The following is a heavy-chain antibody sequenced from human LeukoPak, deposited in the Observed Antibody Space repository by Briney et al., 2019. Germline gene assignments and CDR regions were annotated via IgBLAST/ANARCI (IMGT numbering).Heavy chain of an antibody. CDR2: IYHSGST. J-gene: IGHJ3*02. D-gene: IGHD3-10*01. CDR3: ARALWFGESYAFDI. Sequence: PSETLSLTCAVSGGSISSSNWWGWVRQPPGKGLEWIGEIYHSGSTNYNPSLKSRVTISVDKSKNQFSLKLSSVTAADTAVYYCARALWFGESYAFDIWGQGTMVTVSS. CDR1: GGSISSSNW. V-gene: IGHV4-4*02.